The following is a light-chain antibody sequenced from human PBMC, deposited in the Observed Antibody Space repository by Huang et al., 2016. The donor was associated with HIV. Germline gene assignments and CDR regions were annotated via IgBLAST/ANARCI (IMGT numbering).Light chain of an antibody. CDR3: QQYYSSPFT. J-gene: IGKJ3*01. CDR2: WAC. Sequence: DIVMTQSPDSLAVSLGERATINCKSSQTILHDSDSRNYLAWYQQNTGQPPKLLIHWACIRKSGVPDLFIGSGAGTDITLTISSLQAEDVAVYYCQQYYSSPFTFGPGTNVDI. V-gene: IGKV4-1*01. CDR1: QTILHDSDSRNY.